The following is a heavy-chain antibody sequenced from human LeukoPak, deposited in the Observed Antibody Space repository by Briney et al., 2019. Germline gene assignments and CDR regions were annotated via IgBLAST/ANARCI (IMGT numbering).Heavy chain of an antibody. CDR3: ARRVAYSSSSGGYFDY. Sequence: GGSLRLSCVASGFTFRSYAMSWVRQAPGKGLEWVSAITDSGDGTYYADSVKGRFTISRDNSKNTVFLQMNSLSAEDTAVYYCARRVAYSSSSGGYFDYWGQGTLVTVSS. CDR2: ITDSGDGT. CDR1: GFTFRSYA. J-gene: IGHJ4*02. V-gene: IGHV3-23*01. D-gene: IGHD6-6*01.